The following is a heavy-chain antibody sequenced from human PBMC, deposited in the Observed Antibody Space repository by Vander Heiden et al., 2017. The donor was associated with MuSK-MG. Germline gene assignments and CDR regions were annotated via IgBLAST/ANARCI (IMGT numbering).Heavy chain of an antibody. CDR3: ARAGGDSGAYYYYYYGMDV. V-gene: IGHV1-69*04. Sequence: QVQLVQSGAEVKKPGSSVKVSCKASGGTFSSYALSWVRHAPGQGLEWMGRIIPILGIANYAQKFQGRVTMTADKSTSTAYMELSSLRSEDTAVYYCARAGGDSGAYYYYYYGMDVWGQGTTVTVYS. J-gene: IGHJ6*02. D-gene: IGHD2-21*01. CDR1: GGTFSSYA. CDR2: IIPILGIA.